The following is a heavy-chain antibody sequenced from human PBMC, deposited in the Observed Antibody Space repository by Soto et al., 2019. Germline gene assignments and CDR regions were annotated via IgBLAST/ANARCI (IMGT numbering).Heavy chain of an antibody. D-gene: IGHD5-12*01. CDR2: ISPYNGNT. Sequence: ASVKVSCKASGYTFSSYGISWVRQAPGQGLEWMGWISPYNGNTNYAQRLQGRVTMTTDTSTSTAYMELRSLRSDDTAVYYCARDFNIGGMDVWGQGTTVTVSS. V-gene: IGHV1-18*01. CDR1: GYTFSSYG. J-gene: IGHJ6*02. CDR3: ARDFNIGGMDV.